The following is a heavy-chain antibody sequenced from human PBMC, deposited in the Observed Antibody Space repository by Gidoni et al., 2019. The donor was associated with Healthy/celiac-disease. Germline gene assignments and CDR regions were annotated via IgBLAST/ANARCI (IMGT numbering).Heavy chain of an antibody. D-gene: IGHD3-22*01. J-gene: IGHJ4*02. CDR2: ISSSSSYI. CDR3: ARDWYYYDSTPAFDY. CDR1: GFTFSSYS. V-gene: IGHV3-21*01. Sequence: EVQLVESGGGLVKPGGSLRLYCAASGFTFSSYSMNWVRQAPGKGLEWVSSISSSSSYIYYADSVKGRFTISRDNAKKSLYLQMNSLRAEDTAVYYCARDWYYYDSTPAFDYWGQGTLVTVSS.